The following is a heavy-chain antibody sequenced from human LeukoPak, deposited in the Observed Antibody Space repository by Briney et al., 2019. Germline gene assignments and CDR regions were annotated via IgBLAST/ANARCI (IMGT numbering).Heavy chain of an antibody. V-gene: IGHV1-8*01. D-gene: IGHD6-19*01. J-gene: IGHJ4*02. CDR2: MNPNSGNT. CDR1: GYTFTSYD. CDR3: ARFVVHRRLTVAGQFGLDY. Sequence: ASVKVSCKASGYTFTSYDINWVRQATGQGLEWMGWMNPNSGNTGYAQKFQGRVTMTRNTSISTVYMELSSLRSEDTAVYYCARFVVHRRLTVAGQFGLDYWGQGTLVTVSS.